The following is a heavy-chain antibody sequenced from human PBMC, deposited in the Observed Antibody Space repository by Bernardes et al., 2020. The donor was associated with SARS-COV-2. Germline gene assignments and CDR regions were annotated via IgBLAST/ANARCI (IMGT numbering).Heavy chain of an antibody. V-gene: IGHV4-34*01. CDR1: GGSFSGYY. Sequence: SENLSLTCAVYGGSFSGYYWSWIRQPPGKGLEWIGEINHSGSTNYNPSLKSRVTISVDTSKNQFSLKLSSVTAADTAVYYCARGLLRYSSDYWGQGTLVTVSS. CDR3: ARGLLRYSSDY. D-gene: IGHD6-13*01. CDR2: INHSGST. J-gene: IGHJ4*02.